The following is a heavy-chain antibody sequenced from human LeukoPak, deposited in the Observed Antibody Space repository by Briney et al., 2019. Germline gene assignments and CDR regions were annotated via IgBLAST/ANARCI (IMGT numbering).Heavy chain of an antibody. CDR3: ARDLAVLFGELMSGGGDYYGMDV. J-gene: IGHJ6*02. CDR1: GYTFTSYY. V-gene: IGHV1-46*01. D-gene: IGHD3-10*02. CDR2: INPSGGST. Sequence: GASVKVSCKASGYTFTSYYMHWVRQAPGQGLEWMGIINPSGGSTSYAQKFQGRVTMTRDTPTSTVYMELSSLRSEDTAVYCCARDLAVLFGELMSGGGDYYGMDVWGQGTTVTVSS.